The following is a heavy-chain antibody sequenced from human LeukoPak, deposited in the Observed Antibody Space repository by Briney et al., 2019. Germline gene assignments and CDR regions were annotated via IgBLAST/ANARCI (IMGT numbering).Heavy chain of an antibody. CDR3: AREGPRGSSSWYKSQDYFDY. Sequence: PGGSLRLSCAASGFIFSAYGIHWVRQAPGKGLEWVAWIQSDGKKEYYADSAKGRFTISRDNSKETVYLQANSLRAEDAAVYFCAREGPRGSSSWYKSQDYFDYWGQGTLVTVSS. J-gene: IGHJ4*02. D-gene: IGHD6-13*01. CDR1: GFIFSAYG. V-gene: IGHV3-30*02. CDR2: IQSDGKKE.